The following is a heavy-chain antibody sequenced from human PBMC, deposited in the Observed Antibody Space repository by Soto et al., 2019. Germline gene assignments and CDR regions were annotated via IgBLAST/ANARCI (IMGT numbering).Heavy chain of an antibody. CDR2: VQMSGTT. J-gene: IGHJ5*02. D-gene: IGHD1-1*01. CDR1: GASVRSYH. V-gene: IGHV4-4*07. Sequence: SETLSLTCAVSGASVRSYHWSWIRQAAGKGLEWIGRVQMSGTTNYNPSLKTRVTMSLDTSKNEVSLRMTSVTAADTAVYFCAKDRSTMRWLDPWGKGIRATVSS. CDR3: AKDRSTMRWLDP.